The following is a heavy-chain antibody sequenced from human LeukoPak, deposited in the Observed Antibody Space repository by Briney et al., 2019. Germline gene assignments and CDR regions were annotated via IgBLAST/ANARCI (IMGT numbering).Heavy chain of an antibody. CDR1: GGSISSYY. J-gene: IGHJ5*02. D-gene: IGHD2-2*01. CDR2: IYTGGTT. Sequence: PETLSFTGTASGGSISSYYWSWIRQPPGKGLEWIGYIYTGGTTNYNPSLKSRVTISVDTSKNPFSLKLSSVTAADTAVYYCARHRYQLLTPRYNWFDPWGQGTLVTVSS. V-gene: IGHV4-4*09. CDR3: ARHRYQLLTPRYNWFDP.